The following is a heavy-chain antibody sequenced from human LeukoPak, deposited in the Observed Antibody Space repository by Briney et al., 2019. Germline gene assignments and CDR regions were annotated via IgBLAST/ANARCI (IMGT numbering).Heavy chain of an antibody. CDR2: INPNSGGT. CDR1: GYTFTGYY. D-gene: IGHD3-3*01. Sequence: ASVKVSCKASGYTFTGYYMHWVRRAPGQGLEWMGWINPNSGGTNYAQKFQGRVTMTRDTSISTAYMELSRLRSDDTAVYYCARDSARHITIFGVVIEGYMDVWGKGTTVTVSS. V-gene: IGHV1-2*02. J-gene: IGHJ6*03. CDR3: ARDSARHITIFGVVIEGYMDV.